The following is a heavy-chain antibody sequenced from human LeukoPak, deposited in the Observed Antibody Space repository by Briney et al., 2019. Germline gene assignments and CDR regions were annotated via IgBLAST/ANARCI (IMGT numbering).Heavy chain of an antibody. CDR3: AREGIAVADTYYYYYMDV. CDR1: GGSVSSGNYY. D-gene: IGHD6-19*01. CDR2: MYIGGRT. Sequence: SETLSLTCTVSGGSVSSGNYYWTWIRQAAGKGLEWLGRMYIGGRTTYNPSLKSRVTISLDTTENQFSLRLRSVTAADTAVYYCAREGIAVADTYYYYYMDVWGKGTWVTVSS. V-gene: IGHV4-61*02. J-gene: IGHJ6*03.